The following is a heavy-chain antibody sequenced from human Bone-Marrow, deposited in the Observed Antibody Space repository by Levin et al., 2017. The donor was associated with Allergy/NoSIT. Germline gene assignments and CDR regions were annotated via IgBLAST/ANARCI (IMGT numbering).Heavy chain of an antibody. J-gene: IGHJ1*01. D-gene: IGHD3-9*01. CDR2: ISSSGSTV. CDR1: GFTFSTYE. Sequence: PGGSLRLSCAVSGFTFSTYEMDWVRQSPGKGLEWIAYISSSGSTVYYADSVEGRFTISRDNAKNTLHLQMNSLRAEDTAVYYCGRQYYGLLTGYYIDSWGQGTLVTVSS. V-gene: IGHV3-48*03. CDR3: GRQYYGLLTGYYIDS.